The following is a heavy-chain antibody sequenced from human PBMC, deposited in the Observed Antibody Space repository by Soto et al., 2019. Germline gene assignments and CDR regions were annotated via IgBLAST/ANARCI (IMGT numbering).Heavy chain of an antibody. CDR3: ARVSYSTTCVMDA. Sequence: GGSLRLSSEASGFSLSSDSMNWVRQALGKGLEWVSSISSSSSYIYYADSVKGRFTISRDNAKNSLYLQMNSLRAEDTPVYYCARVSYSTTCVMDAGGQRTTVTVSS. J-gene: IGHJ6*02. CDR1: GFSLSSDS. D-gene: IGHD1-26*01. CDR2: ISSSSSYI. V-gene: IGHV3-21*01.